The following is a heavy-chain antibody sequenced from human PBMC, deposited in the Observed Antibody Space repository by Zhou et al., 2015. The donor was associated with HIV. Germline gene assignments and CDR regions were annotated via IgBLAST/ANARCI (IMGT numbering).Heavy chain of an antibody. CDR3: AEDSSFRMVTTYLSF. CDR1: GFTFSSYA. V-gene: IGHV3-23*01. CDR2: LSGSGSDI. D-gene: IGHD4-11*01. Sequence: DVQLLESGGDLVQPGGSLRLSCVASGFTFSSYAMSWVRQAPGKGLEWVSSLSGSGSDIYYADSVRGRFTVSRDNSKNTLYLQMNSLRAEDSAKYYCAEDSSFRMVTTYLSFWGQGTLVTVSS. J-gene: IGHJ4*02.